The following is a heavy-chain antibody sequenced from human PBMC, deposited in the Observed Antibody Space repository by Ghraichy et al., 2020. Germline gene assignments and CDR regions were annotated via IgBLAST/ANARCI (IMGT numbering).Heavy chain of an antibody. V-gene: IGHV3-30*02. D-gene: IGHD5-18*01. CDR3: AKDRTEYTFGLSGFDY. CDR1: GFTFGTSG. J-gene: IGHJ4*02. CDR2: SRSVGNNK. Sequence: GGSLRLSCAASGFTFGTSGMHWVRQTPGKGLEWVAFSRSVGNNKYYADSVKGRFTISRDNSKNTLYLQMNNLRAEDTAMYYCAKDRTEYTFGLSGFDYWGQGILVTVSS.